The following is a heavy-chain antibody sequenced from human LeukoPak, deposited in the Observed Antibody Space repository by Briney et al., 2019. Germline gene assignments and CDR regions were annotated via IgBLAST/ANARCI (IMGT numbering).Heavy chain of an antibody. D-gene: IGHD2-21*02. CDR2: ITGSGGRT. V-gene: IGHV3-23*01. Sequence: GGSLRLSCEVSGFTFSTYGMSWVRQAPGKGLEWVSAITGSGGRTYYADSVKGRFTISRDNSRDRLYLETNSLRAEDTAVYYCARDQGLSGVTPGYYYMDVWGKGTTVTISS. CDR1: GFTFSTYG. CDR3: ARDQGLSGVTPGYYYMDV. J-gene: IGHJ6*03.